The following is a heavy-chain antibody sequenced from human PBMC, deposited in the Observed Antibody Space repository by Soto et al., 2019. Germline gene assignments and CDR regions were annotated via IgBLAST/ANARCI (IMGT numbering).Heavy chain of an antibody. CDR2: IIPIFGTA. D-gene: IGHD1-1*01. J-gene: IGHJ6*02. Sequence: GASVKVSCKASGGTFSSYAISWVRQAPGQGLEWMGGIIPIFGTANYAQKFQGRVTITADKSTSTAYMELSSLRSEDKAVYYYTRDAGTPYYYYGMDVWGQGTTVTVSS. CDR1: GGTFSSYA. CDR3: TRDAGTPYYYYGMDV. V-gene: IGHV1-69*06.